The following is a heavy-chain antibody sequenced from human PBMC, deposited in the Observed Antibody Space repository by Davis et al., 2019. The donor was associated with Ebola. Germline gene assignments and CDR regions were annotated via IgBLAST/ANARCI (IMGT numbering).Heavy chain of an antibody. J-gene: IGHJ4*02. CDR3: ARVRGKGPFDY. D-gene: IGHD4-23*01. CDR1: GFTFSSYD. Sequence: PGESLKISCAASGFTFSSYDMHWVRQAPGKGLEWVAVIWYDGSNKYYADSVKGRFTISRDNSKNTLYLQMNSLRAEDTAVYYCARVRGKGPFDYWGQGTLVTVSS. V-gene: IGHV3-33*01. CDR2: IWYDGSNK.